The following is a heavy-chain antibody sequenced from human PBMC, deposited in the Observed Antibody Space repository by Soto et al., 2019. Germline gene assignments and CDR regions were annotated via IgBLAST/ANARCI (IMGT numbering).Heavy chain of an antibody. CDR2: IYYSGST. Sequence: SETLSLTCTVSGGSISSGGYYWSWIRQHPGKGLEWIGYIYYSGSTYYNPSLKSRVTITVDTSKTQFSLKLSSVTAADTAVYYCARDQLSVTTGSLDYYYMDVWDKGTTVTVSS. V-gene: IGHV4-31*03. D-gene: IGHD4-17*01. CDR1: GGSISSGGYY. CDR3: ARDQLSVTTGSLDYYYMDV. J-gene: IGHJ6*03.